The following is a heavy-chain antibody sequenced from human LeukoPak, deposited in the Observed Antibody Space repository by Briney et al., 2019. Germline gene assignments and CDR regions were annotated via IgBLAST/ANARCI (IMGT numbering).Heavy chain of an antibody. V-gene: IGHV1-69*05. CDR3: ARDRVILWFGEYYYGMDV. CDR1: GGTFSSYA. D-gene: IGHD3-10*01. Sequence: ASVKVSCKASGGTFSSYAISWVRRAPGQGLEWMGGIIPIFGTANYAQKLQGRVTMTTDTSTSTAYMELRSLRSDDTAVYYCARDRVILWFGEYYYGMDVWGQGTTVTVSS. CDR2: IIPIFGTA. J-gene: IGHJ6*02.